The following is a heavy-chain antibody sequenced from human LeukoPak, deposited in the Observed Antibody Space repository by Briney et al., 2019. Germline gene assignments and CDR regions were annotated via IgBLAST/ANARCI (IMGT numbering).Heavy chain of an antibody. Sequence: GSLRLSCAASGFTFSNYWMSWVRQAPGKGLDWVANIKQDGSEKYYVDSVKGRFTISRDNAKNSLYLQMSSLRAEDTAVYYCARDSDLDYWGQGTLVTVSS. CDR1: GFTFSNYW. J-gene: IGHJ4*02. CDR2: IKQDGSEK. V-gene: IGHV3-7*01. CDR3: ARDSDLDY.